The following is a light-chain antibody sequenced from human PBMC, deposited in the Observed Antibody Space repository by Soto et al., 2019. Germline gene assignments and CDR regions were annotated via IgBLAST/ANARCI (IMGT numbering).Light chain of an antibody. J-gene: IGKJ5*01. V-gene: IGKV1-39*01. CDR2: AAS. CDR1: QNIYNY. Sequence: DIQMTQSPSSLSGSVGDRVTVTCRTSQNIYNYLNWYQQKPGKAPKILIYAASSVQSGVPLRFSGSGSGTDFTLTISSLQPEDFATYYCQQTHSTPVTFGQGTRLEI. CDR3: QQTHSTPVT.